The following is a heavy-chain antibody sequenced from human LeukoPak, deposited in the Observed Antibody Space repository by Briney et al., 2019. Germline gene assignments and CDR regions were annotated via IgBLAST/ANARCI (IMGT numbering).Heavy chain of an antibody. CDR3: AVTERTANHAGSMWFDP. J-gene: IGHJ5*02. Sequence: PSETLSLTCAVSGGSISSGGYSWSWIRQPPGKGLEWIGYIYHSGSTYYNPSLKSRVTISVDRSKNQFSLKLSSVTAADTAVYYCAVTERTANHAGSMWFDPWGQGTLVTVSS. CDR2: IYHSGST. CDR1: GGSISSGGYS. D-gene: IGHD1-14*01. V-gene: IGHV4-30-2*01.